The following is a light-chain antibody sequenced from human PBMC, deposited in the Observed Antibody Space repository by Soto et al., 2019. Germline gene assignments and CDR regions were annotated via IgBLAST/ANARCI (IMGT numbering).Light chain of an antibody. Sequence: ETVLTQSPGTLSLSPGERATLSCRASQSVSSNYLAWFQQKSGQAPRLLIDGASSRATGIPDRFSASGSGTDFTLTISRLEPEDFAVYYCQQYGSSPRTFGQGTKVEIK. CDR2: GAS. J-gene: IGKJ1*01. CDR1: QSVSSNY. CDR3: QQYGSSPRT. V-gene: IGKV3-20*01.